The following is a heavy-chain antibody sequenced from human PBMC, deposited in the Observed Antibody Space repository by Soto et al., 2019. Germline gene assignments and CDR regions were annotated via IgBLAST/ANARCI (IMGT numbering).Heavy chain of an antibody. CDR1: FFSLINRGVG. V-gene: IGHV2-5*01. CDR3: AHTARGSSHRYGMEV. Sequence: EFVLTLDMPSEALVQSFSFFFFSLINRGVGVGWIRQPPGKALEWLALIYWNDDKRYSPSLKSRLTITKDTSKNQVVLTMTNMDPVDTATYYCAHTARGSSHRYGMEVWGQGTTVTGSS. D-gene: IGHD3-10*01. J-gene: IGHJ6*02. CDR2: IYWNDDK.